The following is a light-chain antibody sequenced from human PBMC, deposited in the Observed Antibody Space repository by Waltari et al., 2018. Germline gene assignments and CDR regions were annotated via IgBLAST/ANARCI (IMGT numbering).Light chain of an antibody. Sequence: YALTQPPSVSVSPGQTAKIPCPGETWTTNYASSYQQKSGQAPVLVIYEDTKRPSGIPERFSGSTSRTVATLTISGAQAEDEADYYCYSTDSSGDQRVFGAGTRVTVL. CDR3: YSTDSSGDQRV. V-gene: IGLV3-10*01. CDR1: TWTTNY. J-gene: IGLJ1*01. CDR2: EDT.